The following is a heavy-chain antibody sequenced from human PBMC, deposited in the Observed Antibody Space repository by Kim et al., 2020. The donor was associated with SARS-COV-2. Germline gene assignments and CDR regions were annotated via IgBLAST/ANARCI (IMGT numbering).Heavy chain of an antibody. D-gene: IGHD4-17*01. CDR2: K. CDR3: ARELTVTTFNY. V-gene: IGHV3-33*01. J-gene: IGHJ4*02. Sequence: KYYGYNVKGRFTISRDNSKNTLYLQVNSLRAEETAVYYCARELTVTTFNYWGQGTLVTVSS.